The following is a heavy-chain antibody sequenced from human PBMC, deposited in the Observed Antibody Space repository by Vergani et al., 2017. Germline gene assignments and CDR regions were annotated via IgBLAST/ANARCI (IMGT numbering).Heavy chain of an antibody. D-gene: IGHD1-26*01. CDR1: GFTFSNYG. CDR2: IRYDGSNT. J-gene: IGHJ4*02. CDR3: AKDPGEYSGSDGSFDH. Sequence: QVQLVESGGGVVQPGGSLRLSCGASGFTFSNYGMHWVRQAPGKGLEWVTFIRYDGSNTYYADSVKGRFTISRDNSKNTVYLQMNSLRAEDTAVYYCAKDPGEYSGSDGSFDHWGQGILVTASS. V-gene: IGHV3-30*02.